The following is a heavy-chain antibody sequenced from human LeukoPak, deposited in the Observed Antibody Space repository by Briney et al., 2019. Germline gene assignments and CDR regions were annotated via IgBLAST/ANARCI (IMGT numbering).Heavy chain of an antibody. V-gene: IGHV3-53*01. J-gene: IGHJ6*02. Sequence: GGSLRLSCAASGFTVSNYGMNWVRQAPGKGLEWVSTIYSGGGAYYADSVEGRITISRDSSKNTVNLQLNSLRAEDTAVYYCARGASYGDYLSLYGLDVWGQGTTVTVSS. CDR3: ARGASYGDYLSLYGLDV. CDR1: GFTVSNYG. CDR2: IYSGGGA. D-gene: IGHD4-17*01.